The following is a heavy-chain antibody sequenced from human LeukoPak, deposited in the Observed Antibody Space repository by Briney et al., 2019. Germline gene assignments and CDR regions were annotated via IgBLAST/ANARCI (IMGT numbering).Heavy chain of an antibody. Sequence: PSETLSLTCTVSGGSISSYYWSWIRQPPGKGLEWIGEINHSGSTNYNPSLKSRVTISVDTSKNQFSLKLSSVTAADTAVYYCARALSGWYARYYGMDVWGQGTTVTVSS. CDR1: GGSISSYY. CDR2: INHSGST. CDR3: ARALSGWYARYYGMDV. D-gene: IGHD6-19*01. J-gene: IGHJ6*02. V-gene: IGHV4-34*01.